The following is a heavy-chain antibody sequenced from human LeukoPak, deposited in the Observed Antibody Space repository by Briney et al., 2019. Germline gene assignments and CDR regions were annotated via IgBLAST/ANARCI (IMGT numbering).Heavy chain of an antibody. V-gene: IGHV3-21*01. CDR3: ARDAYSSGSGDFDY. J-gene: IGHJ4*02. CDR2: ISSSSSYI. CDR1: GFTFSSYS. Sequence: PGGSLRLSCAASGFTFSSYSMNWVRQAPGKGLEWVSSISSSSSYIYYADSVKGRFTISRDNAKNSLYLQMNGLRAEDTAVYYCARDAYSSGSGDFDYWGQGTLVTVSS. D-gene: IGHD6-19*01.